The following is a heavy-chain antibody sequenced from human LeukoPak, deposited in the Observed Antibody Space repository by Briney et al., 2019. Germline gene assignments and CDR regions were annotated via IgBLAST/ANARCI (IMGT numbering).Heavy chain of an antibody. V-gene: IGHV1-69*13. CDR2: IIPIFGTA. CDR1: GGTFSSYA. CDR3: ARDRGSGWYTPGWFDP. D-gene: IGHD6-19*01. Sequence: GASVKVSCKASGGTFSSYAISWVRQAPGQGLEWMGGIIPIFGTANYAQKFQGRVTITADESTSTAYMELSSLRPDDTAVYYCARDRGSGWYTPGWFDPWGQGTLVTVSS. J-gene: IGHJ5*02.